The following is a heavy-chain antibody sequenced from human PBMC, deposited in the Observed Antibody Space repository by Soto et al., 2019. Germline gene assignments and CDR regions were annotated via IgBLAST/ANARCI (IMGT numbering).Heavy chain of an antibody. Sequence: ASVKVSCKASGYTFTNYAMHWVRQAPGQGLEWMGWINAGNGNTKYSQKFQGRVTITRDTSASTAYMELSSLRSEDTAVYYCARGDYYDIHDYWGQGTLVTVSS. CDR2: INAGNGNT. V-gene: IGHV1-3*01. D-gene: IGHD3-22*01. CDR3: ARGDYYDIHDY. J-gene: IGHJ4*02. CDR1: GYTFTNYA.